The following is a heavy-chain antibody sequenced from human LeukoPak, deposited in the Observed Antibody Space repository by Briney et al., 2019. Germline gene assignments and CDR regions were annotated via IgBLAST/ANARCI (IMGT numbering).Heavy chain of an antibody. J-gene: IGHJ5*01. V-gene: IGHV4-59*08. CDR2: IYYIGGT. D-gene: IGHD2-2*01. CDR1: GGSIRSYY. CDR3: ARRYGTSIRLDS. Sequence: PSETLSLTCTVSGGSIRSYYWSWIRQPPGKGLEWIGYIYYIGGTNYNPSLKRRVTISLDTSKNQFSLKLNSVTAADTAVYYCARRYGTSIRLDSWGQGTLVTVSS.